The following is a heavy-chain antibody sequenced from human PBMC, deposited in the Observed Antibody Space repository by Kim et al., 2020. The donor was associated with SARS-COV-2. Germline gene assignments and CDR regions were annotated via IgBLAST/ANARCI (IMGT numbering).Heavy chain of an antibody. CDR3: ARDPSGSYFLVPFDY. D-gene: IGHD1-26*01. CDR1: GFTFSSYS. CDR2: ISSSSSYI. V-gene: IGHV3-21*01. Sequence: GGSLRLSCAASGFTFSSYSMNWVRQAPGKGLEWVSSISSSSSYIYYADSVKGRFTISRDNAKNSLYLQMNSLRAEDTAVYYCARDPSGSYFLVPFDYWGQGTLVTVSS. J-gene: IGHJ4*02.